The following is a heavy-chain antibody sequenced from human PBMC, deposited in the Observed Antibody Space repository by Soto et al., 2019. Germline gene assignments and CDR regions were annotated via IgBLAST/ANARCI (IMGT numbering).Heavy chain of an antibody. J-gene: IGHJ4*02. CDR1: GFTFSSYG. Sequence: QVQLVESGGGVVQPGRSLRLSCAASGFTFSSYGMHWVRQAPGKGLEWVTVISYDGKVAYYADSVKGRFTSSRDNSKNTLYLQMNSLRTEDTAMYYCATEGQITNWYFDYWGQGTLVTVSS. V-gene: IGHV3-30*03. D-gene: IGHD1-1*01. CDR2: ISYDGKVA. CDR3: ATEGQITNWYFDY.